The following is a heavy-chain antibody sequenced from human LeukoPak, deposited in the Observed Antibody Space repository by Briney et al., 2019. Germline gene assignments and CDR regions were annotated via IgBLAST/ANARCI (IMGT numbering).Heavy chain of an antibody. Sequence: ASVKVSCMPSGYTFTSYAMHWGRQAPGQRLEWMGWINAGNGNTKYSQKFQGTVTITRDTSASTAYMELSSLRSEDTAVYYCARDRVPLALPGTGDYFDYWGQGTLVTVSS. J-gene: IGHJ4*02. CDR1: GYTFTSYA. CDR3: ARDRVPLALPGTGDYFDY. V-gene: IGHV1-3*01. CDR2: INAGNGNT. D-gene: IGHD6-19*01.